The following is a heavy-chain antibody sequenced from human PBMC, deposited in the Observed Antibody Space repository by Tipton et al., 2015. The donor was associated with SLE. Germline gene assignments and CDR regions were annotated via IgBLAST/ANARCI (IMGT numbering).Heavy chain of an antibody. Sequence: TLSLTCTVSGGSISSHYWSWIRQPPGKGLKWIGYIYYSGSTNYNPSLKSRVTISVDTSKNQFSLKLSSVTAADTAVYYCARSRWNYDSSRYYYCGMDVWGQGTTVTVSS. J-gene: IGHJ6*02. CDR1: GGSISSHY. CDR2: IYYSGST. V-gene: IGHV4-59*11. CDR3: ARSRWNYDSSRYYYCGMDV. D-gene: IGHD3-22*01.